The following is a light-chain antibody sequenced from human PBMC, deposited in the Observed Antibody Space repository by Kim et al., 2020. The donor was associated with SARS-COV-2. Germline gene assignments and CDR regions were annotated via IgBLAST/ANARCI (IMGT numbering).Light chain of an antibody. CDR3: QQHYATPVT. V-gene: IGKV4-1*01. Sequence: DLVMTQSPDSLAVSLGERATINCQSSQSVLYSPNNRNYLAWYQQKPGQCPKLLIYWASTRDSGVPDRFSGSGSGTDFTLTISSLQAEDVAVYYCQQHYATPVTFGQGTKVDIK. CDR2: WAS. J-gene: IGKJ1*01. CDR1: QSVLYSPNNRNY.